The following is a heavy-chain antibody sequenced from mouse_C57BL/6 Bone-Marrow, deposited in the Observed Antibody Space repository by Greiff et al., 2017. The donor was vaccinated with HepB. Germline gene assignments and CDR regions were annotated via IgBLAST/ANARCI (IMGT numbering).Heavy chain of an antibody. CDR2: IDPSDSYT. CDR1: GYTFTSYW. CDR3: SRDGNGFAY. J-gene: IGHJ3*01. Sequence: VQLQQPGAELVKPGASVKLSCKASGYTFTSYWMQWVKQRPGQGLEWIGEIDPSDSYTNYNQKLKGKATLTVDASSSTAYMQLSSLTSEDSAVYYCSRDGNGFAYGGQGTLVTVSA. D-gene: IGHD1-1*01. V-gene: IGHV1-50*01.